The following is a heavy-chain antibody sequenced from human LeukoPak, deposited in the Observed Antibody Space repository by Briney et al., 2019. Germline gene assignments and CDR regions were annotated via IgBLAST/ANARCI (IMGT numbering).Heavy chain of an antibody. D-gene: IGHD2-15*01. J-gene: IGHJ4*02. CDR2: VNEDGSRI. CDR3: VRDFGGEDDY. Sequence: PGGSLRLSCSASGFTLSQYWMHWVSQAPGKGLVWVARVNEDGSRIDHADSVRGRFTISRDITKSTLFLQMNSLRVEDSAIYYCVRDFGGEDDYWGQGILVTVSS. CDR1: GFTLSQYW. V-gene: IGHV3-74*01.